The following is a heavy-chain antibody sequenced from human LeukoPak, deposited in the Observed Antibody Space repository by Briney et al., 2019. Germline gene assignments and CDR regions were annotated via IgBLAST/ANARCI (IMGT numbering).Heavy chain of an antibody. CDR3: ATVAGTGNNWFDP. J-gene: IGHJ5*02. CDR1: GFIFRSYW. D-gene: IGHD6-19*01. CDR2: IKQDGSEK. Sequence: GGSLRLSCAASGFIFRSYWMNWVRQAPGKGLEWVANIKQDGSEKYYVDSVKGRFTISRDNSKNTLYLQMNSLRAEDTAVYYCATVAGTGNNWFDPWGQGTLVTVSS. V-gene: IGHV3-7*03.